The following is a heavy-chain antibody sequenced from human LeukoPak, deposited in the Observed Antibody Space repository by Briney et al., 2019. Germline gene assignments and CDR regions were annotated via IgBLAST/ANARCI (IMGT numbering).Heavy chain of an antibody. V-gene: IGHV4-31*03. CDR3: AREPFSKYQLLYGYYYYGMDV. Sequence: SETLSLTCTVSGVSISSGGYYWSWIRQHPGKGLEWIGYIYYSGSTYYNPSLKSRVTISVDTSKNQFSLKLSSVTAADTAVYYCAREPFSKYQLLYGYYYYGMDVWGQGTTVTVSS. CDR2: IYYSGST. D-gene: IGHD2-2*02. CDR1: GVSISSGGYY. J-gene: IGHJ6*02.